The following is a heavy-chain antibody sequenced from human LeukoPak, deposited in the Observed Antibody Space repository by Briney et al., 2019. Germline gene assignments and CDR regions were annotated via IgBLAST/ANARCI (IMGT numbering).Heavy chain of an antibody. Sequence: ASVKVSCKASGYTFTSYSMNWVRQAPGQGLEYMGWINANTGNPTYAQGFTGRFVFSLDTSVSTAYLQISSLKAEDTAVYYCARDFPARDWFFNLWGRGTLVTVSS. CDR3: ARDFPARDWFFNL. J-gene: IGHJ2*01. CDR1: GYTFTSYS. V-gene: IGHV7-4-1*02. CDR2: INANTGNP.